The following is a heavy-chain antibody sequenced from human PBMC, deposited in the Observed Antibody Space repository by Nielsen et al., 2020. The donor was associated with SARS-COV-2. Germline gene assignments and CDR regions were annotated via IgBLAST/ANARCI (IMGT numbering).Heavy chain of an antibody. J-gene: IGHJ3*01. CDR2: IASDGSST. D-gene: IGHD3/OR15-3a*01. CDR3: TRSEPESFWTGRFQRRERHDAFDL. Sequence: GESLKISCEVSGFSLSYYWMHWVRQAPGKGLVWVARIASDGSSTSYADSVKGRLTISRDDTRNTLLLQMNTLRDEDTAVYYCTRSEPESFWTGRFQRRERHDAFDLWGRGTLVTVSS. CDR1: GFSLSYYW. V-gene: IGHV3-74*01.